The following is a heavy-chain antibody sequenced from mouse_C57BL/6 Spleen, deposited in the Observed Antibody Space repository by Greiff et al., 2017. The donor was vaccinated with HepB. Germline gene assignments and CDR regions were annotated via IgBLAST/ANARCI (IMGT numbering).Heavy chain of an antibody. J-gene: IGHJ4*01. CDR2: IRLKSDNYAT. Sequence: EVKLQESGGGLVQPGGSMKLSCVASGFTFSNYWMNWVRQSPEKGLEWVAQIRLKSDNYATHYAESVKGRFTISRDDSKSSVYLQMNNLRAEDTGMYYCTGGSSIPFYAMDYWGQGTSVTVSS. V-gene: IGHV6-3*01. D-gene: IGHD1-1*01. CDR3: TGGSSIPFYAMDY. CDR1: GFTFSNYW.